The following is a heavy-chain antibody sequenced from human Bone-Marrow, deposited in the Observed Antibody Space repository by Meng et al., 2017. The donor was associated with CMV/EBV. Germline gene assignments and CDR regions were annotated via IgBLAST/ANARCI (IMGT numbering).Heavy chain of an antibody. D-gene: IGHD3-3*01. CDR3: VRDMVALEGSAFDI. J-gene: IGHJ3*02. Sequence: ASVKVSCKASGYRLTANYIHWVRKAPGQGIEWMGWIFPGSGATDYAQKFSDRVTMTRDMSIRTFYMELSRLTSDDTAVYYCVRDMVALEGSAFDIWGRGTMVPVSS. V-gene: IGHV1-2*02. CDR1: GYRLTANY. CDR2: IFPGSGAT.